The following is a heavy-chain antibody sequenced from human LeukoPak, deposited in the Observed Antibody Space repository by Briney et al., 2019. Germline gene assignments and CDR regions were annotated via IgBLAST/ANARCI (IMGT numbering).Heavy chain of an antibody. CDR3: AKDYYDSSGYLFDY. CDR1: GFTFSSYA. V-gene: IGHV3-30-3*01. Sequence: GGSLRLSCAASGFTFSSYAMHWVRQAPGKGLEWVAVISYDGSNKYYADSVRGRFTISRDNAKNTLYLQMNSLRAEDTALYYCAKDYYDSSGYLFDYWGQGTLAIVSS. D-gene: IGHD3-22*01. J-gene: IGHJ4*02. CDR2: ISYDGSNK.